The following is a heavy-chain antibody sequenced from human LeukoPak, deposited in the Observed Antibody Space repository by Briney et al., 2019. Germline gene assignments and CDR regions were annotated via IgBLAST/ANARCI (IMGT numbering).Heavy chain of an antibody. CDR3: ARSELTIFGVVPLDY. J-gene: IGHJ4*02. D-gene: IGHD3-3*01. V-gene: IGHV3-74*01. CDR1: GFTFSSYW. Sequence: GGSLRLSCAASGFTFSSYWMHWVRQAPGQGLVWVSRINSDGSSTSYADSVKGRFTISRDNAKNTLYLQMNSLRAEDTAVYYCARSELTIFGVVPLDYWGQGTLVTVSS. CDR2: INSDGSST.